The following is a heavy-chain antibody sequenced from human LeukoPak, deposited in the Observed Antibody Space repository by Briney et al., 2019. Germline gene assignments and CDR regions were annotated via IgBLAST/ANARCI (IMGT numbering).Heavy chain of an antibody. CDR2: MNPNSGNK. Sequence: ASVKVTRKASGYTFPSYDINWVRQATGQGLEWMGWMNPNSGNKGYPQKFQGRVTINRNTSISTAYMELSSLRSEDTTVYYCARGKSVATTHPLWFDLWGRGTLVTVSS. D-gene: IGHD5-12*01. V-gene: IGHV1-8*03. J-gene: IGHJ5*02. CDR3: ARGKSVATTHPLWFDL. CDR1: GYTFPSYD.